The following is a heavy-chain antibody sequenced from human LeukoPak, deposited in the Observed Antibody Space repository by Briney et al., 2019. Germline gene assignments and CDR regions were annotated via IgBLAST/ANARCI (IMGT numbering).Heavy chain of an antibody. Sequence: PGGSLRLSCAASGFTFSSYGMHWVRQAPGKGLEWVAVIWYDGSNKYYADSVKGRFTISRDNSKNTLYLQMNSLRAEDTAVYYCARDRAYYGSGSYYNGYYYYYGMDVWGQGTTVTVSS. CDR1: GFTFSSYG. V-gene: IGHV3-33*08. CDR2: IWYDGSNK. J-gene: IGHJ6*02. CDR3: ARDRAYYGSGSYYNGYYYYYGMDV. D-gene: IGHD3-10*01.